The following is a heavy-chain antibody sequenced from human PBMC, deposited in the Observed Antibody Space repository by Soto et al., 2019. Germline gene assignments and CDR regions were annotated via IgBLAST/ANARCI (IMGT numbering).Heavy chain of an antibody. D-gene: IGHD6-19*01. CDR2: ISNDGINK. CDR3: ARDMYRSDYCVKWCEH. CDR1: GFSFSSCA. V-gene: IGHV3-30-3*01. J-gene: IGHJ5*02. Sequence: QVRLVESGGGVVQPGRSLRLSCTASGFSFSSCAMYWVRQPPGKGLEWVAVISNDGINKHDADSVKGRVTVSRDNSNHSLDLQLNSLRGEERAMYYCARDMYRSDYCVKWCEHWGQGTLVTVSS.